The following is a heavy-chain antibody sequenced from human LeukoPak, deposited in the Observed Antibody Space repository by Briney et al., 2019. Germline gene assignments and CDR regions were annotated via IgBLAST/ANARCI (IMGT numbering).Heavy chain of an antibody. CDR1: GFTFSSYS. J-gene: IGHJ4*02. V-gene: IGHV3-21*01. Sequence: GGSLRLSCAASGFTFSSYSMNWVRQAPGKGLEWVSSITSSSSYIYYADSVKGRFTISRDNAKNSLYLQMNGLRAADTAVYYCARAPLGYCSGGSCYDLDYWGQGTLVTVSS. CDR3: ARAPLGYCSGGSCYDLDY. D-gene: IGHD2-15*01. CDR2: ITSSSSYI.